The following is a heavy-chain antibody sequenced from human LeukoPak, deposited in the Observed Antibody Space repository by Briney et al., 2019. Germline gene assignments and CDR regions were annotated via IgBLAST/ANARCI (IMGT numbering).Heavy chain of an antibody. CDR1: GSSISSGYY. Sequence: SETLSLTCTVSGSSISSGYYWGWIRQPPGKGLEWIGTIHHSGSNYNNASLKTRVTISVDTSKNQFSLKLRSVTAADTAVYYCARVVQSTDSSGFYLPEYFQHWGQGTLVTVSS. J-gene: IGHJ1*01. CDR2: IHHSGSN. V-gene: IGHV4-38-2*02. CDR3: ARVVQSTDSSGFYLPEYFQH. D-gene: IGHD3-22*01.